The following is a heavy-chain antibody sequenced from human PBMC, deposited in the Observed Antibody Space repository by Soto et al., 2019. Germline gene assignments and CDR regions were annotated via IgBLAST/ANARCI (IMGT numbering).Heavy chain of an antibody. CDR1: GVSVSSSRYY. J-gene: IGHJ4*02. CDR3: GRLEELATILYYFDH. Sequence: PSETLSVTCTVSGVSVSSSRYYWVWVRQPPGKGLEWIGSVYYSGSTYYNPSLESRVTISVDKSKNQFSLKLMSLSAADTAVYYCGRLEELATILYYFDHWGQGALVPVAS. CDR2: VYYSGST. V-gene: IGHV4-39*01. D-gene: IGHD1-1*01.